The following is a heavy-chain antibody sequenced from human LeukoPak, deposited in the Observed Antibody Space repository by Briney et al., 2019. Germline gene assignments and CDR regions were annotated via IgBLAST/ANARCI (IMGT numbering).Heavy chain of an antibody. CDR2: ISGSGGST. CDR3: AKASTPSYYYYYMDV. V-gene: IGHV3-23*01. J-gene: IGHJ6*03. Sequence: GGSLRLSCAASGFTFSSYAMSWVRQAPGEGLEWVSAISGSGGSTYYADSVKGRFTISRDNSKNTLYLQMNSLRAEDTAVYYCAKASTPSYYYYYMDVWGKGTTVTVSS. CDR1: GFTFSSYA.